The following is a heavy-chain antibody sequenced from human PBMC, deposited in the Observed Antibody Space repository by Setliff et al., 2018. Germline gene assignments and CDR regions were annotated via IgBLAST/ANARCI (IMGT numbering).Heavy chain of an antibody. D-gene: IGHD3-3*01. V-gene: IGHV4-34*01. J-gene: IGHJ4*02. Sequence: SETLSLTCTVYGGSFSDYYWGWVRQPPGEGLEWIGEINHSGSTNYIPSLKSRLTISVDTSKNQFSLKLSSVTAADTAAYYCRLWGGYYKNDYWGQGTLVTVSS. CDR2: INHSGST. CDR1: GGSFSDYY. CDR3: RLWGGYYKNDY.